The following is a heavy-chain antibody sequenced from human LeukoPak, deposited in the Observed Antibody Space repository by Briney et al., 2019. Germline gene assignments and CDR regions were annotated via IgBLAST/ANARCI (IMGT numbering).Heavy chain of an antibody. CDR2: ISSSSYV. J-gene: IGHJ4*02. CDR1: VFTFSLYS. Sequence: PGGSLRLSCAASVFTFSLYSMNWVRQAPWKGLEWVSSISSSSYVYYADSIKGRFTISRDNAKNSLYLQMNSLRAEDTAVYYCAGAHSSSPAEYWGQGTLVTVSS. CDR3: AGAHSSSPAEY. V-gene: IGHV3-21*01. D-gene: IGHD6-6*01.